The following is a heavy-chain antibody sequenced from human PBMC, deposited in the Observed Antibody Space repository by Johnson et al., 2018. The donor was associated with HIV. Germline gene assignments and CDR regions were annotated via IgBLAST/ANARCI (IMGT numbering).Heavy chain of an antibody. Sequence: MLLVESGGGLVQPGRSLRLSCAASGFTFDDYGMHWVRQVPGKGLEWVSSISGSGGAVYFADSVKGRFTISRDNSKNTMYLQMNILTAEDTAVYYCARAPEVRGIDAFDIWGQGTLVTVSS. CDR3: ARAPEVRGIDAFDI. J-gene: IGHJ3*02. D-gene: IGHD3-10*01. CDR2: ISGSGGAV. V-gene: IGHV3-23*04. CDR1: GFTFDDYG.